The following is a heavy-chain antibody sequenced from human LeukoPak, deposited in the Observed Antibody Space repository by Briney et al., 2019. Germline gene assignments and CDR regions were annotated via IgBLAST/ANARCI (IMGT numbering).Heavy chain of an antibody. CDR2: ISGSGHRT. Sequence: TGGSLRLSCAASGFTFSSYGVSWVRQAPGKGLEWVSGISGSGHRTYYADSVKGRFTISRDNSKNTLYLQMNSLRAEDTAVYYCAKARGRPAIWEPPYYYGSGSYILWGQGTLVTVSS. CDR3: AKARGRPAIWEPPYYYGSGSYIL. CDR1: GFTFSSYG. J-gene: IGHJ4*02. D-gene: IGHD3-10*01. V-gene: IGHV3-23*01.